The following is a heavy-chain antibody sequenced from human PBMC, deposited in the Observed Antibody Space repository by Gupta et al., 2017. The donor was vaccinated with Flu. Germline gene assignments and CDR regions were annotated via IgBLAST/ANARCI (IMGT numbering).Heavy chain of an antibody. Sequence: QLQLQESGPGLVKPSETLSLICTVSGDSLTRSNYLWGWMRQPPGNGLEWIGHADYSGNTFYSPSRQSRATMSVDTSKNQFSLKLNSVTAADTAGYYFARRNMYAKTFDHWGQGTLVTVSS. D-gene: IGHD2-8*01. V-gene: IGHV4-39*01. J-gene: IGHJ5*02. CDR3: ARRNMYAKTFDH. CDR2: ADYSGNT. CDR1: GDSLTRSNYL.